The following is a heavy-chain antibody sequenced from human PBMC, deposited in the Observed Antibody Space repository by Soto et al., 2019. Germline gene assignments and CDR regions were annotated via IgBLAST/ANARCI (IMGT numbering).Heavy chain of an antibody. CDR3: ARHGASIAVAGTPGEYFDY. J-gene: IGHJ4*02. CDR1: GGSISSSSYY. V-gene: IGHV4-39*01. Sequence: QLQLQESGPGLVKPSETLSLTCTVSGGSISSSSYYWGWIRQPPGKGLEWIGSIYYSGSTYYNPSLKSRVTISVDTSKNQFSLKLSSVTAADTAVYYCARHGASIAVAGTPGEYFDYWGQGTLVTVSS. CDR2: IYYSGST. D-gene: IGHD6-19*01.